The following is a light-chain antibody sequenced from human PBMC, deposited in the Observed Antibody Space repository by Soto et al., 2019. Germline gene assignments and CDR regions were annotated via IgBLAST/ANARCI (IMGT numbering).Light chain of an antibody. CDR1: TGAVTSGHY. J-gene: IGLJ2*01. CDR2: DTN. V-gene: IGLV7-46*01. Sequence: QAVVTQEPSLTVSPGGTVTLTCGSSTGAVTSGHYPYWFQQKPGQAPRTLIYDTNNKQSWTPARFSGSLLGGKAALTLSGAQPEDEAEYFCLLYYSGVRVFGGGTKVTVI. CDR3: LLYYSGVRV.